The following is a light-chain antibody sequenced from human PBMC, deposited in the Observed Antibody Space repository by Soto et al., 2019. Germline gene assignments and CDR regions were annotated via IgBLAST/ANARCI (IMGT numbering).Light chain of an antibody. CDR3: SSYTSSSTLYV. J-gene: IGLJ1*01. CDR1: SSDFGGYNY. V-gene: IGLV2-14*01. CDR2: DVS. Sequence: QSVLTQPASLSGSPGQSITISRPGNSSDFGGYNYVSWYQQHPGKAPKLMIYDVSNRPSGVSNRFSGSKSGNTASLTISGLQAEDEADYYCSSYTSSSTLYVFGTGTKVTVL.